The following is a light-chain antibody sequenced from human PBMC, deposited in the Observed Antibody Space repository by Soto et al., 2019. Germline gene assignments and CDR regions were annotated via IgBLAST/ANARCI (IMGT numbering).Light chain of an antibody. J-gene: IGLJ2*01. CDR2: LNSDGSH. CDR1: SGHSSYA. CDR3: QTWATGIVV. Sequence: QPVLTQSPSASASLGASVKLTCTLSSGHSSYAIAWHQQQPEKGPRYLMKLNSDGSHSKGGGIPDRFSGSSSGAERYLTISSLQSEDEADYYCQTWATGIVVFGGGTKLTVL. V-gene: IGLV4-69*01.